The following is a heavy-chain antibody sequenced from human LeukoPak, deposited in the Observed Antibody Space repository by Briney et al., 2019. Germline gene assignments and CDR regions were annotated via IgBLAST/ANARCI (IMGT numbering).Heavy chain of an antibody. V-gene: IGHV4-59*01. CDR3: ARYIWGSYPTFEDY. CDR2: ISYSGST. Sequence: SGPTLVNPSETLSLTCTVSGGSISSYYWSWIRQPPGKGLEWIGYISYSGSTNYNPSLKSRVTISVDTSKSQLSLKLNSVTAADTAVYFCARYIWGSYPTFEDYWGQGSLVTVSS. J-gene: IGHJ4*02. D-gene: IGHD3-16*02. CDR1: GGSISSYY.